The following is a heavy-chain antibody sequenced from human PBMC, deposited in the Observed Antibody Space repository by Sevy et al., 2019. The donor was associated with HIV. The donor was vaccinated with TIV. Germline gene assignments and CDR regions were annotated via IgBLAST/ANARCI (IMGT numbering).Heavy chain of an antibody. CDR3: ARDFEVAAMPYYYYGMDV. CDR2: IKQDESEK. D-gene: IGHD2-2*01. CDR1: GFTFSSYW. J-gene: IGHJ6*02. Sequence: GGSLRLSCAASGFTFSSYWMSWVRQAPGKGLEWVANIKQDESEKYYVDSVKGRFTISRDNAKNSLYLQMNSLRAEDTAVYYCARDFEVAAMPYYYYGMDVWGQGTTVTVSS. V-gene: IGHV3-7*03.